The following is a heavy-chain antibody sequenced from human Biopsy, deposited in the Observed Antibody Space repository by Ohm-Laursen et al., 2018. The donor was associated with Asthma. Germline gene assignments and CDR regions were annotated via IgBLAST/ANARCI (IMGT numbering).Heavy chain of an antibody. J-gene: IGHJ3*02. CDR3: VRDGTDDAFNI. V-gene: IGHV3-30*01. CDR1: GFSFSNFA. Sequence: SLRLSCAASGFSFSNFAIHWVRQAPGKGLEWVGVIPKDASTQDYADSVKGRFTMARDNSKNTLDLQMNSLREEDTAVYYCVRDGTDDAFNIWGQGTVVSVSS. D-gene: IGHD1-1*01. CDR2: IPKDASTQ.